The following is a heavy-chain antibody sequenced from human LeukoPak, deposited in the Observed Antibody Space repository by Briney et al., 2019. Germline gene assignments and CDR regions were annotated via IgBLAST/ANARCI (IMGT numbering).Heavy chain of an antibody. D-gene: IGHD2-21*02. Sequence: GGSLRLSCAVSGFTFSNYWMSWVRQAPGKGLEWVANIKEDGSEIYYVDSVKGRFTISRDNAKNSLSLQMNSLRADDTAVYYCARDDWDGDTRDAGGFDYWGQRTLVTVAS. J-gene: IGHJ4*02. V-gene: IGHV3-7*01. CDR3: ARDDWDGDTRDAGGFDY. CDR1: GFTFSNYW. CDR2: IKEDGSEI.